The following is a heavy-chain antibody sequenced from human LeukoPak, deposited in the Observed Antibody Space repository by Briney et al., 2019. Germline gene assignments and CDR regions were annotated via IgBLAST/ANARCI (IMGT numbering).Heavy chain of an antibody. D-gene: IGHD3-22*01. J-gene: IGHJ4*02. CDR3: ARGPHYYDSSGYYPIDY. CDR2: IYYSGST. V-gene: IGHV4-59*01. Sequence: SETLSLTCTVSGGSISSYYWSWIRQPPGKGLEWIGYIYYSGSTNYNPSLKSRVTISVDTSKNQLSLKLSSVTAADTAVYYCARGPHYYDSSGYYPIDYWGQGTLVTVSS. CDR1: GGSISSYY.